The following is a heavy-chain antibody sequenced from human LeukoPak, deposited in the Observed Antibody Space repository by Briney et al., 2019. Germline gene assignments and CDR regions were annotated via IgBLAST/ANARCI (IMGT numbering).Heavy chain of an antibody. V-gene: IGHV1-18*01. CDR1: GYTFTSYG. Sequence: ASVKVSCKASGYTFTSYGISWVRQAPGQGLEWMGWISAYNGNTNYAQKLQGRVTMTTDISTSTAYMELRSLRSDDTAVYYCARDKTQDYSFDYWGQGTLVTVSS. CDR3: ARDKTQDYSFDY. D-gene: IGHD4-11*01. J-gene: IGHJ4*02. CDR2: ISAYNGNT.